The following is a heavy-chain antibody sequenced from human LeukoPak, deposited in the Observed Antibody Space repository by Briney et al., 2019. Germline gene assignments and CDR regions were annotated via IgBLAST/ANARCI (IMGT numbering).Heavy chain of an antibody. V-gene: IGHV3-23*01. Sequence: GGSLRLSCKVSGITFSSYAMSWVRQAPGMGLEWVSGISGSGGSTYYADSVKGRFTVSRDNSKNTLYLQMRSLTAEDTAVYYCAKWGSSVEGYFDYWGQGTLVTVSS. CDR1: GITFSSYA. CDR3: AKWGSSVEGYFDY. CDR2: ISGSGGST. D-gene: IGHD6-6*01. J-gene: IGHJ4*02.